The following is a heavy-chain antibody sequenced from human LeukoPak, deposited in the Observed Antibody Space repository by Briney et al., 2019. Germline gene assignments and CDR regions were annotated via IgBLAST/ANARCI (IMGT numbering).Heavy chain of an antibody. CDR2: INHSGST. CDR3: ARHGLTYYDFWSGPGYFDY. D-gene: IGHD3-3*01. CDR1: GGSFSGYY. J-gene: IGHJ4*02. V-gene: IGHV4-34*01. Sequence: SETLSLTCAVYGGSFSGYYWSWIRQPPGKGLEWIGEINHSGSTNYNPSLESRVTISVDTSKNQFSLKLSSVTAADTAVYYCARHGLTYYDFWSGPGYFDYWGQGTLVTVSS.